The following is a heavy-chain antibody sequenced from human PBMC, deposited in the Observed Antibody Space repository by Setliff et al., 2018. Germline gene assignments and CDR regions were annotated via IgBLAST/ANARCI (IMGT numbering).Heavy chain of an antibody. D-gene: IGHD1-1*01. CDR2: IIPIFGTA. CDR1: GGTFSSYA. J-gene: IGHJ3*02. V-gene: IGHV1-69*13. Sequence: SVKVSCKSSGGTFSSYAISWVRQAPGQGLEWMGGIIPIFGTANYAQKFQGRVTITADESTSTAYMELSSLRSEDTAVYYCARELRNGRDAFDIWGQGTMVTVSS. CDR3: ARELRNGRDAFDI.